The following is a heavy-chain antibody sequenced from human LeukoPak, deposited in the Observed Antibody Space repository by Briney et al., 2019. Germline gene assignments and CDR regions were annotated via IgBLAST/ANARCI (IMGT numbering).Heavy chain of an antibody. J-gene: IGHJ4*02. Sequence: PGGSLRLSCAASGFTFSSYAMSWVRQAPGKGLEWVSAISGSGGSTYYADSVKGRFTISRDNSKNTLYLQMNSLRAEDTAVYYCAKKRASRLGSSWLSPVDYWGQGTLVTVSS. CDR3: AKKRASRLGSSWLSPVDY. CDR1: GFTFSSYA. CDR2: ISGSGGST. V-gene: IGHV3-23*01. D-gene: IGHD6-13*01.